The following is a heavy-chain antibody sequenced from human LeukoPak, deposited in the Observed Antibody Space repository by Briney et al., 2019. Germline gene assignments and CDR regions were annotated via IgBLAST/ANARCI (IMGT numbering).Heavy chain of an antibody. J-gene: IGHJ4*02. CDR3: ARGEDYGDYAADY. D-gene: IGHD4-17*01. CDR1: GYSISSGYY. V-gene: IGHV4-38-2*02. Sequence: SETLSLTCTVSGYSISSGYYWGWIRQPPGRGLEWIGSIYHSGSTYYNPSPKSRVTISVDTSKNQFSLKLSSVTAADTAVYYCARGEDYGDYAADYWGQGTLVTVSS. CDR2: IYHSGST.